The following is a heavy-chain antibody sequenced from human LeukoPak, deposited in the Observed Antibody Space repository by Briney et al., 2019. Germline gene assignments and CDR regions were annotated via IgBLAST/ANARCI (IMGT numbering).Heavy chain of an antibody. CDR3: ARARYSYGQYYFDY. Sequence: SETLSLTCAVYGGSFSGYYWSWTRQPPGKGLEWIGGINHSGSTNYNPSLKSRVTISVDTSKNQFSLKLSSVTAADTAVYYCARARYSYGQYYFDYWGQGTLVTVSS. V-gene: IGHV4-34*01. J-gene: IGHJ4*02. CDR1: GGSFSGYY. D-gene: IGHD5-18*01. CDR2: INHSGST.